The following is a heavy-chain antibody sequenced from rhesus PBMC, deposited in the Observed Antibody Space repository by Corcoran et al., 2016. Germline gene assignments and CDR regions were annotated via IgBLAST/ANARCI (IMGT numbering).Heavy chain of an antibody. CDR1: GDSISGDYD. Sequence: QVQLQESGPGLVKPSETLSLTCAVSGDSISGDYDWSWIRQPPGKGLEWIGYTYDSSGSSSYNPSLNKRYTIAKNTAKNNFSLKLSSVTIADTSLYECARRRSFSPFDDWGQGALVTGSS. D-gene: IGHD6-19*01. J-gene: IGHJ4*01. V-gene: IGHV4-76*01. CDR2: TYDSSGSS. CDR3: ARRRSFSPFDD.